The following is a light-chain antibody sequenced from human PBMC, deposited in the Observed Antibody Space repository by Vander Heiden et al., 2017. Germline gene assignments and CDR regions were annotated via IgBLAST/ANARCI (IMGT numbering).Light chain of an antibody. V-gene: IGKV1-33*01. J-gene: IGKJ2*02. CDR1: EDISNF. CDR2: DAS. Sequence: IQMTQSPSLLSASIGDRVTITCRASEDISNFVNWYQKKPGKAPKLLIYDASTVQKGVPSRFSGSGSGTDFSLTISNLQPEDVAIYYCQDFDNLPCTFGQGTQLEIK. CDR3: QDFDNLPCT.